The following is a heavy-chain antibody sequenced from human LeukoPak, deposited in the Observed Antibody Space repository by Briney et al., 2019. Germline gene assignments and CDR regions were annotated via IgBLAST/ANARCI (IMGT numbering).Heavy chain of an antibody. J-gene: IGHJ4*02. CDR3: AREAVAGTFESGYYFDY. Sequence: SETLSLTCAVYGGSFSGYYWSWIRQPPGKGLEWIGEINHSGSTNYNPSLKSRVTISVDTSKNQFSLKLSSVTAADTAMYYCAREAVAGTFESGYYFDYWGQGTLVTVSS. V-gene: IGHV4-34*01. CDR2: INHSGST. D-gene: IGHD6-19*01. CDR1: GGSFSGYY.